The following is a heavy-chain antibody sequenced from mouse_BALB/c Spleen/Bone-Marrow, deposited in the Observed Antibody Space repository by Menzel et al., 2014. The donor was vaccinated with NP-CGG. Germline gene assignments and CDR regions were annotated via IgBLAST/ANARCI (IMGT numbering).Heavy chain of an antibody. V-gene: IGHV2-9*02. Sequence: VQVVESGPGLVAPSQSLSITCTVSGFSLTSYGVHWVRQPPGKGLEWLGVIWAGGSTNYNSALMSRLSISKDNSKSQVFVKMNSLQTDDTAMYYCARDYGSSYYAMDYWGQGTSVTVSS. CDR3: ARDYGSSYYAMDY. CDR1: GFSLTSYG. D-gene: IGHD1-1*01. CDR2: IWAGGST. J-gene: IGHJ4*01.